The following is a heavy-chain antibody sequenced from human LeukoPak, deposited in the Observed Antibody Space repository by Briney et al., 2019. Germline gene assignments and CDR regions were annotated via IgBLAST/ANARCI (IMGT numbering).Heavy chain of an antibody. V-gene: IGHV3-7*01. Sequence: GGSLRLSCAASGFTFSSYWMSWVRQAPGKGLEWVANIKQDGSEKYYVDPVKGRFTIPRDNAKNSLYLQMNSLRAEDTAVYYCARDYGDYEGYFDYWGQGTLVTVSS. CDR2: IKQDGSEK. CDR1: GFTFSSYW. CDR3: ARDYGDYEGYFDY. J-gene: IGHJ4*02. D-gene: IGHD4-17*01.